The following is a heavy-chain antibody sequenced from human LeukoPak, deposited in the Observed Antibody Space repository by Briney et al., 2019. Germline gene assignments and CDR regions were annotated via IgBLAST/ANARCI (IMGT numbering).Heavy chain of an antibody. D-gene: IGHD4-17*01. V-gene: IGHV3-23*01. CDR1: GITFSSYA. CDR2: ISGSSRYI. J-gene: IGHJ4*02. CDR3: AKDTVNSGFAY. Sequence: PGGSLRLSCAASGITFSSYAMSWVRQAPGKGLECVSDISGSSRYIFYADSVKGRFTLSRENSKNTLYLKMNSLRAADTAVYYCAKDTVNSGFAYWGQGTLVTVSS.